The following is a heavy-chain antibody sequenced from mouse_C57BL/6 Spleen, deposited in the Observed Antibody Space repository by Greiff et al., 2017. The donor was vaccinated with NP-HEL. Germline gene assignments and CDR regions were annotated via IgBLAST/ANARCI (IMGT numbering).Heavy chain of an antibody. CDR3: TDDGYYVGFAY. Sequence: EVKLVESGGGLVQPGGSMKLSCVASGFTFSNYWMNWVRQSPEKGLEWVAQIRLKSDNYATHYAESVKGRFTISRDDSKSSVYLQMNNLRAEDTGIYYCTDDGYYVGFAYWGQGTLVTVSA. CDR1: GFTFSNYW. J-gene: IGHJ3*01. V-gene: IGHV6-3*01. CDR2: IRLKSDNYAT. D-gene: IGHD2-3*01.